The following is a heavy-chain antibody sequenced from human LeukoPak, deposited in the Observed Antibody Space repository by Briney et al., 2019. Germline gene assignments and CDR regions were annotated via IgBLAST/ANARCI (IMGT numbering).Heavy chain of an antibody. CDR1: GFTFSSYS. CDR3: ARGATFTGYSGPNYYMDV. D-gene: IGHD3-9*01. Sequence: GGSLRLSCAASGFTFSSYSMNWVRQAPGKGLEWVSSISSSSSYIYYADSVKGRFTISRDNAKNSLYLQMNSLRAEDTAVYYCARGATFTGYSGPNYYMDVWGKGTTVTVSS. V-gene: IGHV3-21*01. J-gene: IGHJ6*03. CDR2: ISSSSSYI.